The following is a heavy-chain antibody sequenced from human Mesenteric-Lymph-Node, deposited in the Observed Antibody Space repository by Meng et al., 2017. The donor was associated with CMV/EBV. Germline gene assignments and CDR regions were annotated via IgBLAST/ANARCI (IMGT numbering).Heavy chain of an antibody. J-gene: IGHJ5*02. V-gene: IGHV1-2*02. CDR3: ANEYNGDDERWFDP. CDR2: INPNTGGT. Sequence: ASVKVSCKASGYRFIANNFIDYYINWVRQAPGQGLEWMGWINPNTGGTNYAQKFQGRVTMTRNTSINTVYMELSRLRSDDTALYYCANEYNGDDERWFDPWGQGTLVTVSS. CDR1: GYRFIANNFIDYY. D-gene: IGHD5-12*01.